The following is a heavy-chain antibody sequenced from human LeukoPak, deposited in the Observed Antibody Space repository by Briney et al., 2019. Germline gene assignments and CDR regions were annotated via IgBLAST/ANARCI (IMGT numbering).Heavy chain of an antibody. J-gene: IGHJ4*02. CDR3: ARFGTEWEPTDY. D-gene: IGHD1-26*01. CDR1: GGTLSNHA. V-gene: IGHV1-69*10. CDR2: IIGILGTA. Sequence: SVTVSCKASGGTLSNHAKNRVRQDPGQAPEWMGGIIGILGTASYAQKFQGRVTVTADKSTSTAYMESTRLRSEDTAVYYWARFGTEWEPTDYWGQGTLVTVSS.